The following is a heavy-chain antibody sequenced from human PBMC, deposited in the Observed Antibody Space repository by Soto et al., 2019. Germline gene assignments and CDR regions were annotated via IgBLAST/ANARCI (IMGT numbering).Heavy chain of an antibody. J-gene: IGHJ4*02. CDR2: ITSSGTTV. V-gene: IGHV3-48*02. CDR3: ARGSCYWAYYFDY. CDR1: GFTFSSYS. Sequence: EVHLVESGGGLVQPGGSLRLSCAASGFTFSSYSLNWVRQAPGKGLEWVSYITSSGTTVYYADSVRGRFTISRDNAKNSLYRQMNCLREVEPAVYYYARGSCYWAYYFDYWGKGSL. D-gene: IGHD2-15*01.